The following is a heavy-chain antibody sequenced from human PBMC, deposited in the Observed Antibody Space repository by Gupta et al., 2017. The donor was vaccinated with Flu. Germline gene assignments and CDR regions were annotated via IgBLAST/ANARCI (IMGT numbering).Heavy chain of an antibody. CDR1: EFTFGSYS. V-gene: IGHV3-48*01. Sequence: EVQLVESGGGLVQPGGSLRLSCVGSEFTFGSYSMNWVRQAPGKGLEWVSYISSSSSAIFYADSVKGRFTISRDNAKNSLYLQMDSLRAEDTAVYYCARDRGDTAMIKPAYWGQGTLVIVSS. CDR2: ISSSSSAI. D-gene: IGHD5-18*01. J-gene: IGHJ4*02. CDR3: ARDRGDTAMIKPAY.